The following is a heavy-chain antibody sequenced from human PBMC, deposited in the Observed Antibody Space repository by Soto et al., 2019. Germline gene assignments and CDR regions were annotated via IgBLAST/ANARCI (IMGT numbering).Heavy chain of an antibody. CDR2: IYWDDDK. CDR3: AHSPYYDFWSGYDKSGNWFDP. CDR1: GFSLSTSGVG. Sequence: QITLKESGPTLVKPTQTLTLTCTFSGFSLSTSGVGVGWIRQPPGKALEWLALIYWDDDKRYSPSLKSRLTITKDTSKNQLVLTMTNMDPVDTATYYCAHSPYYDFWSGYDKSGNWFDPWGQGTLVTVSS. D-gene: IGHD3-3*01. J-gene: IGHJ5*02. V-gene: IGHV2-5*02.